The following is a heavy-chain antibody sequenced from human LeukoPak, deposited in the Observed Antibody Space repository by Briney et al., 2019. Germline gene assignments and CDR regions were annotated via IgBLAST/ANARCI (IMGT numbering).Heavy chain of an antibody. V-gene: IGHV3-20*04. CDR2: INWSGDST. J-gene: IGHJ6*03. D-gene: IGHD4-23*01. CDR3: ARDYGGNSGLYHYYYYLDV. Sequence: GGSLRLSCEASGFTFDDYGMSWVRQAPGKGLEWVSGINWSGDSTGYADSVKGRFTISRDNAKNSLYLQMNSLRAEDTALYYCARDYGGNSGLYHYYYYLDVWGKGTTVTISS. CDR1: GFTFDDYG.